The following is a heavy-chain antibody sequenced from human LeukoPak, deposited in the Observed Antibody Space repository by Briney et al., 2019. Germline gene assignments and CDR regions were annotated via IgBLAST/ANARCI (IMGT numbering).Heavy chain of an antibody. J-gene: IGHJ1*01. CDR2: ISGSGTTI. D-gene: IGHD3-22*01. CDR3: ARDYYDSSGYYRLQH. CDR1: GFTFSRYE. V-gene: IGHV3-48*03. Sequence: TGGSLRLSCAASGFTFSRYEMNWVRQAPGKGLEWLSYISGSGTTIYYADSVKGRFTISRDNAKNSLFLQMNSLRAEDTAVYYCARDYYDSSGYYRLQHRGQGTLVTVSS.